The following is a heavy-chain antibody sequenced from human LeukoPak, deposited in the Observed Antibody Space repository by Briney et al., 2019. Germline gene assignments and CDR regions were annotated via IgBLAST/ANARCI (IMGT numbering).Heavy chain of an antibody. CDR1: GFTFSSYW. J-gene: IGHJ4*02. CDR3: ARDRRGSGWYFDY. Sequence: GGSLRLSCAASGFTFSSYWMSWVRQAPGKGLEWVANIKQDGSEEYYVDSVEGRFTISRDNAKNSLYLQMNSLRAEDTAVYYCARDRRGSGWYFDYWGQGTLVAVSS. V-gene: IGHV3-7*03. D-gene: IGHD6-19*01. CDR2: IKQDGSEE.